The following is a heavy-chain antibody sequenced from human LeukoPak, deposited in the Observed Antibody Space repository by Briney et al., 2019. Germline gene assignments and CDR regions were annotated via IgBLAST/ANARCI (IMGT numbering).Heavy chain of an antibody. CDR3: ARGRIVVVVAAYYYGMDV. Sequence: SETLSLTCAVYGGSFSGYYWSWIRQPPGKGLEWIGEINHSGSTNCNPSLKSRVTISVDTSKNQFSLKLSSVTAADTAVYYCARGRIVVVVAAYYYGMDVWGQGTTVTVSS. CDR1: GGSFSGYY. D-gene: IGHD2-15*01. J-gene: IGHJ6*02. V-gene: IGHV4-34*01. CDR2: INHSGST.